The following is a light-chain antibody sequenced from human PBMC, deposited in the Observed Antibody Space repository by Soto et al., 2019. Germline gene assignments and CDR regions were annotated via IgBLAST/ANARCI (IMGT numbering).Light chain of an antibody. CDR2: GNS. CDR3: QSYDSSLSGSRVV. Sequence: SVLTQPPSVSGAPGQRVTISCTGSSSNIGAGYDVHWYQQLPGTAPKLLIYGNSNRPSGVPDRFSGSKSGTSASLAITGLQAEDEADYYCQSYDSSLSGSRVVFGGGTKLTVL. V-gene: IGLV1-40*01. J-gene: IGLJ2*01. CDR1: SSNIGAGYD.